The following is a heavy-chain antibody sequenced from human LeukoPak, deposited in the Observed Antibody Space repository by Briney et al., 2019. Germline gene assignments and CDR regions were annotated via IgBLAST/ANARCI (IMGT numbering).Heavy chain of an antibody. CDR3: ARVRSSDDILTGYRLGPVAFDI. V-gene: IGHV3-7*01. CDR1: GFTFSSDW. J-gene: IGHJ3*02. CDR2: RKQDGREK. Sequence: GGSLRLSCAASGFTFSSDWMSWGRQAPGKRVEGGAHRKQDGREKYYVESVKGRVTISRDNAKNSLYLQMNSLRAEDTAVYYCARVRSSDDILTGYRLGPVAFDIWGQGTMVTVSS. D-gene: IGHD3-9*01.